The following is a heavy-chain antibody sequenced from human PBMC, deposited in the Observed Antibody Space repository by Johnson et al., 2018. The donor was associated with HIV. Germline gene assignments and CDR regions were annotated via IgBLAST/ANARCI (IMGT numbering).Heavy chain of an antibody. CDR1: GFTFSSYG. D-gene: IGHD5-18*01. CDR2: ISYDGSDK. CDR3: ARVSLAYSYGYDAFDI. V-gene: IGHV3-30*19. J-gene: IGHJ3*02. Sequence: QVQLVESGGGVVQPGGSLRLSCAASGFTFSSYGMHWVRQAPGKGLEWVAVISYDGSDKYYADSVKGRFTISRDNSKNTLYLEMNSLRPEDTAVYYCARVSLAYSYGYDAFDIWGQGTRVTVSS.